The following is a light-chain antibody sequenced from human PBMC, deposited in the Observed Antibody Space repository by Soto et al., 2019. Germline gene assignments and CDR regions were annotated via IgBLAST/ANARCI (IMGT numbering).Light chain of an antibody. CDR1: SSDVGRYNT. CDR3: NSLRVNHLYV. CDR2: EVT. V-gene: IGLV2-14*01. J-gene: IGLJ1*01. Sequence: QFALTHPASVPGSPGQPITIPWTGTSSDVGRYNTVSWYQHHPSKAPKLIIYEVTHRPAGISDRFSASKSGNTASLTISGLQAEDEADYYCNSLRVNHLYVFGSGTKVTVL.